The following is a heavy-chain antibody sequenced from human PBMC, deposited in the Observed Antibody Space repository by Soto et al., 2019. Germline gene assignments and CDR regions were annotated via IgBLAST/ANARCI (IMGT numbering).Heavy chain of an antibody. CDR3: ARGTWNYLLFDY. J-gene: IGHJ4*02. CDR2: IYYSGST. D-gene: IGHD1-7*01. CDR1: GGSISSGGYY. Sequence: PSETLSLTCTVSGGSISSGGYYWSWIRQHPGKGLEWIGYIYYSGSTYYNPSLKSRVTISVDTSKNQFSLKLSSVTAADTAVYYCARGTWNYLLFDYWGQGTLVTVSS. V-gene: IGHV4-31*03.